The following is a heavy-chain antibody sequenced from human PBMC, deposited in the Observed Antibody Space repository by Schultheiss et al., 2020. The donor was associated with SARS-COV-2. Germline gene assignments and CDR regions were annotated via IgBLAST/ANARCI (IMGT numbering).Heavy chain of an antibody. CDR2: IYFDGSQI. Sequence: GGSLRLSCAASGFTFSSYWMHWVRQAPGKGLVWLAFIYFDGSQIHYEDSVKGRFTISRDNSKNTLYLQMNSLRAEDTAVYYCAKDRILLWFGENGMDVWGQGTTVTVSS. J-gene: IGHJ6*02. CDR3: AKDRILLWFGENGMDV. V-gene: IGHV3-30*02. CDR1: GFTFSSYW. D-gene: IGHD3-10*01.